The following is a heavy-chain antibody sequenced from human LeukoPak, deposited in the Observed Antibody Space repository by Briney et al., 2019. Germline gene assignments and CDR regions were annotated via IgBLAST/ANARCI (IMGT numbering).Heavy chain of an antibody. CDR3: ARGVTYYDFWSGYYRALNFDY. CDR2: IYHSGST. D-gene: IGHD3-3*01. CDR1: GYSISSGYY. V-gene: IGHV4-38-2*01. Sequence: PSETLSLTCAVSGYSISSGYYWGWIRHPPGKGLEWIGSIYHSGSTYYNPSLKSRVTISVDTSKNQFSLKLSSVTAADTAVYYCARGVTYYDFWSGYYRALNFDYWGQGTLVTVSS. J-gene: IGHJ4*02.